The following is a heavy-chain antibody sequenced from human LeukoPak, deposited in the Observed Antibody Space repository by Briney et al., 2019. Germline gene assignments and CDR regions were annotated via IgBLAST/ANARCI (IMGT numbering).Heavy chain of an antibody. Sequence: GGSLRLSCVAPGFTFSSSSMKWVRPAPGKGLEWVSSISSSSSYIYYADSVKGRFTISRDNAKNSLYLQMNSLRAEDTAVYYCARDRDGLNWFDPWGQGTLVTVSS. D-gene: IGHD3-10*01. V-gene: IGHV3-21*01. CDR2: ISSSSSYI. J-gene: IGHJ5*02. CDR3: ARDRDGLNWFDP. CDR1: GFTFSSSS.